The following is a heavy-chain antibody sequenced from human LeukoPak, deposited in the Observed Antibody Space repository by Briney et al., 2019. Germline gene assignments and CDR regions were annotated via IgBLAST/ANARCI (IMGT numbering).Heavy chain of an antibody. J-gene: IGHJ4*02. CDR3: AKTYTPAPIAAASDYFDY. V-gene: IGHV3-23*01. D-gene: IGHD6-13*01. Sequence: GRSLRLSCAASGFTFSSYAMSWVRQAPGKGLEWVSAISGSGGSTYYADSVKGRFTISRDNSKNTLYLQMNSLRAEDTAVYYCAKTYTPAPIAAASDYFDYWGQGTLVTVSS. CDR2: ISGSGGST. CDR1: GFTFSSYA.